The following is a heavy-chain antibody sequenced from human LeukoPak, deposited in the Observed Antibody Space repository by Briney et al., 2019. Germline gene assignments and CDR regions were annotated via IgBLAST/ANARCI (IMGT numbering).Heavy chain of an antibody. CDR3: ARPHCSSTSCSGLYYYYMDV. V-gene: IGHV3-30-3*01. Sequence: PGGSLRLSCAASGFTFSSYAMHWVRQAPGKGLEWVAVISYDRSNKYYADSVKGRFTISRDNSKNTLYLQMNSLRAEDTAVYYCARPHCSSTSCSGLYYYYMDVWGKGTTVTVSS. J-gene: IGHJ6*03. CDR2: ISYDRSNK. CDR1: GFTFSSYA. D-gene: IGHD2-2*01.